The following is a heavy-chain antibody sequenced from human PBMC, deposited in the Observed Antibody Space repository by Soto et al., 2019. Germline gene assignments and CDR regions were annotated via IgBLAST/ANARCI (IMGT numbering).Heavy chain of an antibody. J-gene: IGHJ4*02. Sequence: NPSETLSLTCSVSGGSIGTDYWSWIRQPPGKGLQWIGYIYYSGSTKYNPSLKSRVTISLATSKNQFSLKLNSVTAADTALYYCAREWKYFDYWGQGILVTVS. CDR3: AREWKYFDY. CDR2: IYYSGST. V-gene: IGHV4-59*01. CDR1: GGSIGTDY. D-gene: IGHD1-1*01.